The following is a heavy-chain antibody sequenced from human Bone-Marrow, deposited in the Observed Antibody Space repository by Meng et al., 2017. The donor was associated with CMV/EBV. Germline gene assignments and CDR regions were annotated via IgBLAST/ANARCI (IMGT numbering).Heavy chain of an antibody. CDR2: IYPGDSDT. CDR3: ARLGVGATKTFDY. D-gene: IGHD1-26*01. Sequence: GESLKIACNGSGYSFTSYWIGWVRQMPGKGLEWMGIIYPGDSDTRYSPSFQGQVTISADKSISTAYLQWSSLKASDTAMDDCARLGVGATKTFDYWGQGTLVTVSS. CDR1: GYSFTSYW. J-gene: IGHJ4*02. V-gene: IGHV5-51*01.